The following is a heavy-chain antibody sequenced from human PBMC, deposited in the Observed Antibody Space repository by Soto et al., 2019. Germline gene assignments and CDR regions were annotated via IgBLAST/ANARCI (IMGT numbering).Heavy chain of an antibody. CDR2: IYYSGST. J-gene: IGHJ6*02. D-gene: IGHD3-22*01. CDR1: GGSISSSSYY. V-gene: IGHV4-39*01. Sequence: LETMSLTCTVAGGSISSSSYYWSWIRQTTGKGLEWIGSIYYSGSTYYNPSLKSRVTISVDTSKNQFSLKLSSVTAADTAVYYCARHAGYYYDSSGYRRLVYYGMDVWGQGTTVTVFS. CDR3: ARHAGYYYDSSGYRRLVYYGMDV.